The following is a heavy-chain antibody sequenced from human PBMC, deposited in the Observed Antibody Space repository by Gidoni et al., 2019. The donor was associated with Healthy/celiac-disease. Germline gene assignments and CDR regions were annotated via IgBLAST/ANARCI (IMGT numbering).Heavy chain of an antibody. Sequence: QVQLQQWGAGLLKPSETLSLTCAVYGGSFSGYYWSWIRQPPGKGLEWIGEINHSGSTNYNPSLKSRVTISVDTSKNQFSLKLSSVTAADTAVYYCARGLGYCSGGSCYSQVHWFDPWGQGTLVTVSS. CDR3: ARGLGYCSGGSCYSQVHWFDP. CDR1: GGSFSGYY. D-gene: IGHD2-15*01. J-gene: IGHJ5*02. V-gene: IGHV4-34*01. CDR2: INHSGST.